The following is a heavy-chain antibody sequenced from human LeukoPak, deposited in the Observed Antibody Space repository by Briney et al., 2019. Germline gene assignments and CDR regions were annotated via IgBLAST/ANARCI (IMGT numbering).Heavy chain of an antibody. J-gene: IGHJ4*02. V-gene: IGHV1-2*02. Sequence: ASVKVSCKASGYTFTGYYMHWVRLAPGQGLEWMGWINPSSGGTNYAQKFQDRVTMTRDTSISTAYMDLSRLRSDDTAVYYCARDRHWNQGNFDYWGQGTLVTVSS. CDR2: INPSSGGT. CDR1: GYTFTGYY. D-gene: IGHD1-1*01. CDR3: ARDRHWNQGNFDY.